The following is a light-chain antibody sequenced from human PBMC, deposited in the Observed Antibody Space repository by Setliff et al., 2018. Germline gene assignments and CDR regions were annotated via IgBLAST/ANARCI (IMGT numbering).Light chain of an antibody. CDR1: SSDVGSYDL. Sequence: QSALTQPASVSGSPGQSITISCSGTSSDVGSYDLVSWYQQHPGTAPKLIISDVNNRPSGVSNRFSGSKSGNTASLTISGPQAEDEAAYYCCAYTGSSTDVFGGGTKVTVL. CDR3: CAYTGSSTDV. V-gene: IGLV2-14*01. J-gene: IGLJ2*01. CDR2: DVN.